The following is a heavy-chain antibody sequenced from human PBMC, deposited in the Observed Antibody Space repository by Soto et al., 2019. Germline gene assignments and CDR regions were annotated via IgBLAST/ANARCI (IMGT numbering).Heavy chain of an antibody. CDR3: ARTMDYYLCRGSCYGNGV. J-gene: IGHJ3*01. D-gene: IGHD6-13*01. CDR1: GYTFTAYY. CDR2: INPTFGHT. Sequence: QVQLLQSGAEVKEPGDSVRVSCEASGYTFTAYYIHWVRRAPGKGLEWMGWINPTFGHTTYEQDFQCRVSMPRDMSMRTVYLGLSGLTSAYTAILYSARTMDYYLCRGSCYGNGVWGQG. V-gene: IGHV1-2*02.